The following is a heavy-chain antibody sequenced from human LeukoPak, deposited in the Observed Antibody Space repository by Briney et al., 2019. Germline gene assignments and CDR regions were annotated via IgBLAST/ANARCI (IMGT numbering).Heavy chain of an antibody. V-gene: IGHV3-30*14. CDR1: GFTFSDHY. CDR3: ARDSRFGEYDY. CDR2: ISYDGSNK. J-gene: IGHJ4*02. D-gene: IGHD3-10*01. Sequence: GGSLRLSCAASGFTFSDHYMDWVRQAPGKGLEWVAVISYDGSNKYYADSVKGRFTISRDNSKNTLYLQMNSLRAEDTAVYYCARDSRFGEYDYWGQGTLVTVSS.